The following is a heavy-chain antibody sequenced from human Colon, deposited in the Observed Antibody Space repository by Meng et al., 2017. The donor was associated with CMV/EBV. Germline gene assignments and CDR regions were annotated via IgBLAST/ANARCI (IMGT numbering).Heavy chain of an antibody. CDR2: INNSGEKI. Sequence: EVQLLGSGGGLGQPGVSLRLSVEAFGFTFTTYGMSRVRQAPGKGLEWISSINNSGEKIFYADSVKGRFTISRDNSKNTLYLQMNSLRVEDTAVYYCARFTGTLDPFDYWGQGTLVTVSS. CDR1: GFTFTTYG. D-gene: IGHD1-1*01. V-gene: IGHV3-23*01. J-gene: IGHJ4*02. CDR3: ARFTGTLDPFDY.